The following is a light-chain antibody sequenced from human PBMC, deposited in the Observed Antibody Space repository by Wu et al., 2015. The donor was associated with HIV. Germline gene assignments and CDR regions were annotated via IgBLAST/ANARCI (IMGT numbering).Light chain of an antibody. CDR3: QQRSNWHPPL. CDR1: QSVSSY. CDR2: DAS. V-gene: IGKV3D-11*02. Sequence: EIVLTQSPATLSLSPGERATLSCRASQSVSSYLAWYQQKPGQAPRLLIYDASNRATGIPARFSGSGPGTDFTLTISSLEPEDFAVYYCQQRSNWHPPLFGGGTKVEIK. J-gene: IGKJ4*01.